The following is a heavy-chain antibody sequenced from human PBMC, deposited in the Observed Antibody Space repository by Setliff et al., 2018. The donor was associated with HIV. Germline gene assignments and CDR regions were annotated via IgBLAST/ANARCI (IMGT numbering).Heavy chain of an antibody. CDR3: ARDILGATADAFDI. V-gene: IGHV3-21*01. J-gene: IGHJ3*02. D-gene: IGHD1-26*01. CDR2: ISSRSITI. Sequence: GGSLRLSCPASGFTFGGYSMSWVRQAPGKGLEWVSSISSRSITIYYADSVKGRFTISRDNAKNSLYLQMNNLRAEDTAVYDCARDILGATADAFDIWGQGTMVTVS. CDR1: GFTFGGYS.